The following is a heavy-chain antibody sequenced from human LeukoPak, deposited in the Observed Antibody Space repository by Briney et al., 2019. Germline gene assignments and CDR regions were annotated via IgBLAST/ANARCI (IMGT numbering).Heavy chain of an antibody. CDR1: GGTFSSYA. V-gene: IGHV1-69*04. Sequence: ASVKVSCKASGGTFSSYAISWVRQAPGQGLEWMGRIIPIFGIANYAQKFQGRVTITADKSTSTAYMELSSLRSEDTAVYYCARDCSSTSCYITFDPWGQETLVTVSS. D-gene: IGHD2-2*02. CDR3: ARDCSSTSCYITFDP. J-gene: IGHJ5*02. CDR2: IIPIFGIA.